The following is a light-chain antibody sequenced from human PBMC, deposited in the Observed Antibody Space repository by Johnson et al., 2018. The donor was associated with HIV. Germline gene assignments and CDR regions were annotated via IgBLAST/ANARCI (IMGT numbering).Light chain of an antibody. J-gene: IGLJ1*01. CDR3: GTWDSSLSAPRV. Sequence: SVSAAPGQQVTISCSGSSSNIGENFVSWYQHLPGTAPKLLIYDNNKRPSGIPDRFPGSKSGTSATLGITGLQTGDEADYYCGTWDSSLSAPRVFGTGTKVTVL. V-gene: IGLV1-51*01. CDR2: DNN. CDR1: SSNIGENF.